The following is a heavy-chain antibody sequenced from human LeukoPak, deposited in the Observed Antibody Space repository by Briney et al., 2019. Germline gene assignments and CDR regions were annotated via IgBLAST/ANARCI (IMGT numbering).Heavy chain of an antibody. CDR3: ARGGLGILDWYFDL. J-gene: IGHJ2*01. Sequence: GGSLRLSCAASGFPFGVYTMSWLRQTPGKGLEWVAVISYDGKSHYYADSVKGRFTISRDNSKDTVYLQMNSLRPEDTVVYYCARGGLGILDWYFDLWGRGTLVSVSS. V-gene: IGHV3-30*04. CDR1: GFPFGVYT. D-gene: IGHD1-26*01. CDR2: ISYDGKSH.